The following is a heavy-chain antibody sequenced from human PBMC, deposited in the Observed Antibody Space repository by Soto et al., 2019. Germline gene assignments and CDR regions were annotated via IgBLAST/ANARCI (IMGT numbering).Heavy chain of an antibody. D-gene: IGHD6-13*01. CDR1: GYTFTSYD. CDR3: ARGRTAAPSYYYYYMDV. CDR2: MNPNSGNT. V-gene: IGHV1-8*01. J-gene: IGHJ6*03. Sequence: ASVKVSCKASGYTFTSYDINWVRQATGQGLEWMGWMNPNSGNTGYAQKFQGRVTMTRNTSISTAYMELSSLRSEDTAVYYCARGRTAAPSYYYYYMDVWGKRTTVTVFS.